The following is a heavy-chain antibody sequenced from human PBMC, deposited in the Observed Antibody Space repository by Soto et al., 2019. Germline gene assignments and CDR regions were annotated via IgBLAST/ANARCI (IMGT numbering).Heavy chain of an antibody. CDR2: ISYSGST. CDR1: DGSISSSNYY. Sequence: QLQLQESGPGLVKPSETLSLTCTVSDGSISSSNYYWGWIRQPPGKGLEWIGSISYSGSTYYNPSLKSRVTTSVDTSRKPCSLKLSSVTAADTAVYYCARHLRERTGGVARYWGQGTLVTVSS. J-gene: IGHJ4*02. V-gene: IGHV4-39*01. D-gene: IGHD3-16*01. CDR3: ARHLRERTGGVARY.